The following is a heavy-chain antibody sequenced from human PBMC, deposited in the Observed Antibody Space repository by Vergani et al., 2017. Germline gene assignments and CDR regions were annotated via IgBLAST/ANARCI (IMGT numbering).Heavy chain of an antibody. Sequence: QVQLVQSGAEVKKPGASVQVSCKASGYTFTGYYMHWVRQAPGQGLEWMGWINPNSGGTNYAQKFQGRVTMTRDTSISTAYMELSRLRADDTAVYYCARGELRXGSSWYVYYYGMDGWGQGITVTVSS. D-gene: IGHD6-13*01. CDR3: ARGELRXGSSWYVYYYGMDG. CDR1: GYTFTGYY. CDR2: INPNSGGT. V-gene: IGHV1-2*02. J-gene: IGHJ6*02.